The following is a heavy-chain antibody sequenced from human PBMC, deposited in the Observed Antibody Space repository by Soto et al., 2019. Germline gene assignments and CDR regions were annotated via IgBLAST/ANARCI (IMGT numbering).Heavy chain of an antibody. J-gene: IGHJ5*02. CDR3: AKERPPYNWFDP. V-gene: IGHV1-8*01. CDR1: GYTFTSYD. CDR2: MNPNSGNT. Sequence: GASVKVSCKASGYTFTSYDINWVRQATGQGLEWMGWMNPNSGNTGYAQKFQGRVTMTRNTSISTAYMELSSLRSEDTAVYYCAKERPPYNWFDPWGQGTLVTVSS.